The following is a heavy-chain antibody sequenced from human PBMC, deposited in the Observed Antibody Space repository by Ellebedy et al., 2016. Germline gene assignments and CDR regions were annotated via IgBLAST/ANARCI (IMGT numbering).Heavy chain of an antibody. J-gene: IGHJ6*02. Sequence: GEPLKISCAASGFTFSSYAMSWVRQAPGKGLEWVSAISGSGGSTYYADSVKGRFTISRDNSKNTLYLQMNSLRAEDTAVYYCAKDGVYYYGMNVWGQGTTVTVSS. D-gene: IGHD3-16*01. V-gene: IGHV3-23*01. CDR2: ISGSGGST. CDR3: AKDGVYYYGMNV. CDR1: GFTFSSYA.